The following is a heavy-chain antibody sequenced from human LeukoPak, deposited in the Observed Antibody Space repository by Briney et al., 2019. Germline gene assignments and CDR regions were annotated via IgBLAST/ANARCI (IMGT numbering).Heavy chain of an antibody. Sequence: PGESLKISCKGSGYSFTSYWISWVRQMPGKGLEWMGRIDPSDSYTNYSPSFQGHVTISADKSISTAHLQWSSLKASDTAMYYCARHVRYYYGMDVWGKGTTVTVSS. V-gene: IGHV5-10-1*01. CDR2: IDPSDSYT. D-gene: IGHD2-8*01. CDR1: GYSFTSYW. CDR3: ARHVRYYYGMDV. J-gene: IGHJ6*04.